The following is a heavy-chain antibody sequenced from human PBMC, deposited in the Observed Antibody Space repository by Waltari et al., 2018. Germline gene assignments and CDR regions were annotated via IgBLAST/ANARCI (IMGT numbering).Heavy chain of an antibody. CDR3: ASGTMYSSGWYGLDY. CDR2: ISPIFGTA. J-gene: IGHJ4*02. D-gene: IGHD6-19*01. Sequence: QVQLVQSGAEVKKPGSSVKVSCKASGGTFSSYAISWVRQAPGQGLEWMGGISPIFGTANYAQKFQGRVTITTDESTSTAYMELSSLRSEDTAVYYCASGTMYSSGWYGLDYWGQGTLVTVSS. CDR1: GGTFSSYA. V-gene: IGHV1-69*05.